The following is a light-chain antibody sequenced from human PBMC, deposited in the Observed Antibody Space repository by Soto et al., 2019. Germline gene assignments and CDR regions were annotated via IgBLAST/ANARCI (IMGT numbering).Light chain of an antibody. CDR3: CSDAGSGTYV. CDR2: EGS. CDR1: SSDVGSYNL. J-gene: IGLJ1*01. V-gene: IGLV2-23*01. Sequence: QSALTQSASVSGSPGQSITISCTGTSSDVGSYNLVSWYQQHPAKAPKLMIYEGSQRPSAVSNRFSGSQSGNAASLTISGLQAEDEADYYCCSDAGSGTYVFGSGTKVTVL.